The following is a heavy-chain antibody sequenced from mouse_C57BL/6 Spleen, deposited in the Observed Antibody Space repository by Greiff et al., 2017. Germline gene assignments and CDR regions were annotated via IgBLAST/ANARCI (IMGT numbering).Heavy chain of an antibody. J-gene: IGHJ2*01. V-gene: IGHV1-69*01. CDR2: IDPSDSYT. CDR3: ARAMAAVIARHDY. D-gene: IGHD6-1*01. Sequence: QVQLQQPGAELVMPGASVKLSCKASGYTFTSYWMHWVKQRPGQGLEWIGEIDPSDSYTNYNQKFKGKSTLTVDKSSSPAYMQLSSLTSEDSAVYYCARAMAAVIARHDYWGQGTLLTVSA. CDR1: GYTFTSYW.